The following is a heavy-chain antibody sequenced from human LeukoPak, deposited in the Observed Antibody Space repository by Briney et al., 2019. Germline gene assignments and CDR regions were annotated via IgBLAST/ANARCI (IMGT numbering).Heavy chain of an antibody. J-gene: IGHJ4*02. CDR2: IIPIFGTA. V-gene: IGHV1-69*13. CDR1: GGTFSSYA. Sequence: SLKVSCKASGGTFSSYAISWVRQAPGQGLEWMGGIIPIFGTANYAQTFQGRVTITADESTSTAYMELSSLRSEDTAVYYCARGGYYDILTGYPHPFDYWGQGTLVTVSS. CDR3: ARGGYYDILTGYPHPFDY. D-gene: IGHD3-9*01.